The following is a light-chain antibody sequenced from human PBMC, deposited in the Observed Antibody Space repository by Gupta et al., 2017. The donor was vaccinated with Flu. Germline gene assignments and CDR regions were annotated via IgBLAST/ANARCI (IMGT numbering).Light chain of an antibody. Sequence: SVLTQPPAVSGAPGQRVTIPCTWSSSNIGANYDVYWYQQVPGTAPRLLIYTNTHRPSGVPDRFSGSKSGTTASLAISGLQAEDEADYFCQSHDSSLRWVFGGGTKLSVL. V-gene: IGLV1-40*01. J-gene: IGLJ3*02. CDR1: SSNIGANYD. CDR2: TNT. CDR3: QSHDSSLRWV.